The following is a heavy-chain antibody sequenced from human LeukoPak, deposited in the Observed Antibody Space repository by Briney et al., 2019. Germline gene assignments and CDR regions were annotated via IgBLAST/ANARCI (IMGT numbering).Heavy chain of an antibody. CDR1: GYNFNIYW. Sequence: KAGESLKISCEASGYNFNIYWIGWVRQMPGEGMELMGIISPGGSDTRHSPSFEGQVTISADRSINTAYLQWSSLKASDTAIYYCARQQAVPGPAIDYWGQGTVVSVSS. D-gene: IGHD6-19*01. CDR2: ISPGGSDT. CDR3: ARQQAVPGPAIDY. V-gene: IGHV5-51*01. J-gene: IGHJ4*02.